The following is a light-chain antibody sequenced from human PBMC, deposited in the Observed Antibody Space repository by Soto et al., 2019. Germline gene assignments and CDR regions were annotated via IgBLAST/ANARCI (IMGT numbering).Light chain of an antibody. CDR2: GAS. J-gene: IGKJ4*01. Sequence: EIVLTQSPGTLSLSPGERATLSCRASQGVSSSYLAWYQQKPGQPPRLLIYGASSRATGIPDRFSGSGSGTDFTLTITRLESDDFAVYYCPHYRTSFGGGTKVEIK. V-gene: IGKV3-20*01. CDR3: PHYRTS. CDR1: QGVSSSY.